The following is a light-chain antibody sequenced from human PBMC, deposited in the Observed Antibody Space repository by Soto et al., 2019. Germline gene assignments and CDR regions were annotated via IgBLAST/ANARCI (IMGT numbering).Light chain of an antibody. V-gene: IGKV1-5*03. Sequence: DIHMTQSPATLSASVGDRVTLTCRASHSITPWVAWYQQKPRKVPKLLIYQASSLESGVPLRFSGSASGTEFTLTINSLQPDDFATYNSQHYKRYSAPFGQGPRWIS. CDR2: QAS. J-gene: IGKJ1*01. CDR3: QHYKRYSAP. CDR1: HSITPW.